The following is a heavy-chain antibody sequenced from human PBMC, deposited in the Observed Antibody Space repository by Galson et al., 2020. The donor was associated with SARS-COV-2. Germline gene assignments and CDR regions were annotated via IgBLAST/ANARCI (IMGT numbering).Heavy chain of an antibody. V-gene: IGHV6-1*01. J-gene: IGHJ6*02. CDR3: AREDMGGGDAMDV. D-gene: IGHD3-16*01. CDR2: TYYRAKWYH. Sequence: SQTLSLTCAISGDSVSSNRAAWNWIRQSPSRGLEWLGRTYYRAKWYHDYVVSVKSRITINQDTSKNQCTLQLNSVTPEDKAVYYCAREDMGGGDAMDVWGQGNTVTVSS. CDR1: GDSVSSNRAA.